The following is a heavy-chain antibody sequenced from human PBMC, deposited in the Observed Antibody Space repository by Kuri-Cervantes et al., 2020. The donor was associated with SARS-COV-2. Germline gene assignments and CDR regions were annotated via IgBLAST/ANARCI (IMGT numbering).Heavy chain of an antibody. J-gene: IGHJ6*02. CDR2: ISYDGSNK. Sequence: GESLKISCAASGFTFSSYAMHWVRQAPGKGLEWVAVISYDGSNKYYADSVKGRFPISRDNSKNTLYLQMNSLRAEDTAVKYCARDEDCDKYYYYGMDVWGQGTTVTVSS. D-gene: IGHD3-9*01. CDR3: ARDEDCDKYYYYGMDV. V-gene: IGHV3-30*07. CDR1: GFTFSSYA.